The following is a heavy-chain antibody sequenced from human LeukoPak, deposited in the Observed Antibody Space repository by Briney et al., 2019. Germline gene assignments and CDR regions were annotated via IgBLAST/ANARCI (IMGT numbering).Heavy chain of an antibody. J-gene: IGHJ4*02. CDR1: GGSISGYY. V-gene: IGHV4-31*03. CDR2: IYYSGST. D-gene: IGHD1-26*01. CDR3: ARDSVSTGVVRAFDY. Sequence: PSETLSLTCTVSGGSISGYYWSWIRQHPGQGLEWIGYIYYSGSTYYNPSLKSRVTISVDTSENQFSLNLSSVTAADTAVYYCARDSVSTGVVRAFDYWGQGTLVTVSS.